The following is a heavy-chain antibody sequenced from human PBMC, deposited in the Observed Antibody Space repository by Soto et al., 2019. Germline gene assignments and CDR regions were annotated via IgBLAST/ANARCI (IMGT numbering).Heavy chain of an antibody. CDR1: GFSFKAAW. CDR2: IKTSAGGGAT. J-gene: IGHJ6*02. Sequence: EVQLVESAGGLVKPGGSLRLSCVASGFSFKAAWMNWVRQAPGQGLEWVGRIKTSAGGGATNYAAPVQGRFTISRDDSKNTLYLHMNSLRTEDTAIYYCTTGSVEIIWGQGTTVIVSS. V-gene: IGHV3-15*07. D-gene: IGHD2-15*01. CDR3: TTGSVEII.